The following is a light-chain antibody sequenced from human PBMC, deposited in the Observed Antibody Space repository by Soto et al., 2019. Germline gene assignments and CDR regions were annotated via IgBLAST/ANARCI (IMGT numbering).Light chain of an antibody. CDR1: QAIGIY. CDR2: GAS. CDR3: QQTYQTPLIT. V-gene: IGKV1-39*01. J-gene: IGKJ4*01. Sequence: DIQMTQSPSSLSASVGDRVTITCRASQAIGIYLNWYQQKPGKAPKVLIYGASSLQSGVPSRFSGSGSGTDFTLSISSLQPEDFATYCCQQTYQTPLITFGEGTKVEIK.